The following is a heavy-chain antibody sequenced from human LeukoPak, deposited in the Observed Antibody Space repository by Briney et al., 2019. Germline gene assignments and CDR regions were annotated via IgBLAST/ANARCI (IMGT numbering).Heavy chain of an antibody. D-gene: IGHD2-21*01. Sequence: PSETLSLTCTVSGGSITSYYWAWLRQPPGKGLEWIGYIYYSGYSNYNPSLKSRVSMSVDTSKNQFSLKLTSVTAADTAVYYCAGHSIASDGARLFDYWGRGTLVTVSS. J-gene: IGHJ4*02. V-gene: IGHV4-59*08. CDR3: AGHSIASDGARLFDY. CDR2: IYYSGYS. CDR1: GGSITSYY.